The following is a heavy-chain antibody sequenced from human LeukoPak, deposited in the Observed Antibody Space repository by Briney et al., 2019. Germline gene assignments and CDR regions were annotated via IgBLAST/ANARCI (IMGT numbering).Heavy chain of an antibody. V-gene: IGHV4-4*07. J-gene: IGHJ4*02. CDR1: GRPIRRYY. D-gene: IGHD6-13*01. Sequence: SDTLSLICTVSGRPIRRYYWSWIRQPAGKALEWIGRIFTTGITNYTPSLQSGVTMSVDTSENHFSLRLSSVTAADTAVYYCARENGITTAGSFDYWGQGTLVTVSS. CDR2: IFTTGIT. CDR3: ARENGITTAGSFDY.